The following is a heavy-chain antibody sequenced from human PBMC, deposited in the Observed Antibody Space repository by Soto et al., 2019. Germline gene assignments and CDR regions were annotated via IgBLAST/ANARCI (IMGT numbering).Heavy chain of an antibody. J-gene: IGHJ6*02. V-gene: IGHV3-9*01. CDR2: ISWNSGSI. CDR3: AKDKGRYYYYYGMDV. Sequence: EVQLVESGGGLVQPGRSLRLSCAASGFTFDDYAMHWVRQAPGKGLEWVSGISWNSGSIGYADSVKGRFTISRDNAKNSLYLQMNSLRAEDTALYYCAKDKGRYYYYYGMDVWGQGTTVTVSS. CDR1: GFTFDDYA.